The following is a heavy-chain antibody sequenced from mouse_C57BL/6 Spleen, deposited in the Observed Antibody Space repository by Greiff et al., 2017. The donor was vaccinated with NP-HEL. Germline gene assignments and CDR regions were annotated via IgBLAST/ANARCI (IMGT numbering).Heavy chain of an antibody. CDR3: ARSDGSGYYAVDY. CDR1: GYTFTSYG. D-gene: IGHD2-3*01. Sequence: VQLQQSGAELARPGASVKLSCKASGYTFTSYGISWVKQRTGQGLEWIGEIYPRSGNTYYNEKFKGKATLTADKSSSTAYLELRSLTSEDSAVYFCARSDGSGYYAVDYWGQGTSVTVSS. CDR2: IYPRSGNT. V-gene: IGHV1-81*01. J-gene: IGHJ4*01.